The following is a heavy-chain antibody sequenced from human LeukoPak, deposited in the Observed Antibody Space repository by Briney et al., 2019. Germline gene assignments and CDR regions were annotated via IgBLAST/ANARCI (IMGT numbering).Heavy chain of an antibody. V-gene: IGHV1-8*03. CDR3: ARMRDYSYFDY. Sequence: EASVKVSCKASGHTFTSYDINWVRQATGQGLEWMGWMNPNSGNTGYAQKFQGRVTITRNTSISTASMELSSLTSENTAVYYCARMRDYSYFDYWGQGTLVTVSS. CDR1: GHTFTSYD. J-gene: IGHJ4*03. D-gene: IGHD3-10*01. CDR2: MNPNSGNT.